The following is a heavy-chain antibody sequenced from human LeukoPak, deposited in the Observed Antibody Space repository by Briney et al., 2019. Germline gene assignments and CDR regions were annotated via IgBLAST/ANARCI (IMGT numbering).Heavy chain of an antibody. V-gene: IGHV4-34*01. Sequence: KPSETLSLTCAVYGGFFSGYYWSWIRQPPGKGLEWFGEINHSGSTNYNPSLKSRVTISVDTSKNQFSLKLSSVTAADTAVYYCARGTRITIFGVVKDWFDPWGQGTLVTVSS. CDR3: ARGTRITIFGVVKDWFDP. J-gene: IGHJ5*02. CDR2: INHSGST. CDR1: GGFFSGYY. D-gene: IGHD3-3*01.